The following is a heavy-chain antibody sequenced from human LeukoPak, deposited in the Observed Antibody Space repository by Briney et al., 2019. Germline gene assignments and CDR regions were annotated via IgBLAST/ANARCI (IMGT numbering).Heavy chain of an antibody. CDR3: ARDFSSSSTVYYYYYMDV. CDR1: AGSISSTSYS. J-gene: IGHJ6*03. D-gene: IGHD6-6*01. V-gene: IGHV4-39*07. CDR2: VYYSGTT. Sequence: PSETLSLTCTVSAGSISSTSYSWGWIRQPPGKGLEWIGSVYYSGTTYYSPSLKSRVTISLDTSKNQFSLKLSSVTAADTAIYYCARDFSSSSTVYYYYYMDVWGKGTTVTVSS.